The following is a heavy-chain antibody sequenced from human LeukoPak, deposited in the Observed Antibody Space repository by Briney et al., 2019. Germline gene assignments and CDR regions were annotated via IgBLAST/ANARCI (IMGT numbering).Heavy chain of an antibody. CDR3: AREGLWFSHFDY. CDR2: IYYSGST. J-gene: IGHJ4*02. V-gene: IGHV4-59*12. CDR1: GGSISSYY. D-gene: IGHD3-10*01. Sequence: SETLSLTCTVSGGSISSYYWSWIRQPPGKGLEWIGYIYYSGSTNYNPSLKSRVTISVDTSKSQFSLKLSSVTAADTAVYYCAREGLWFSHFDYWGQGTLVTVSS.